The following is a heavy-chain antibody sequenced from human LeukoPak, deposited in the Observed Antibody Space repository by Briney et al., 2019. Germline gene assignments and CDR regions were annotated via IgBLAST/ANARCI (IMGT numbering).Heavy chain of an antibody. V-gene: IGHV1-69*04. Sequence: SVKVSCKASGGTFSSYAISWVRQAPGQGLEWMGRIIPIFGIANYAQKFQGRVTITADKSTSTAYMELSSLRPEDTAVYYCARDGVEMATTLIFDYWGQGTLVTVSS. CDR1: GGTFSSYA. CDR3: ARDGVEMATTLIFDY. J-gene: IGHJ4*02. D-gene: IGHD5-24*01. CDR2: IIPIFGIA.